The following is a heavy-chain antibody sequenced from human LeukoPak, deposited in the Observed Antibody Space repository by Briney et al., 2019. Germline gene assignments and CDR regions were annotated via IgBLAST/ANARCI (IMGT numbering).Heavy chain of an antibody. V-gene: IGHV1-69*06. Sequence: SVKVSCKTSGGTFSSYAISWVRQAPGQGLEWMGGIIPIFGTANYAQKFQGRVTITADKSTSTAYMELSSLRSEDTAVYYCARGSAAGSYNWFDPWGQGTLVTVSS. CDR1: GGTFSSYA. CDR3: ARGSAAGSYNWFDP. D-gene: IGHD6-13*01. CDR2: IIPIFGTA. J-gene: IGHJ5*02.